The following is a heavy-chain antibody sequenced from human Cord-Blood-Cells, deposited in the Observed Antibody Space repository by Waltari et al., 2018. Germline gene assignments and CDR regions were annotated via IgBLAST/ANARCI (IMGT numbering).Heavy chain of an antibody. V-gene: IGHV3-48*03. CDR3: ARESTGAREFDY. CDR1: GFTFSSYA. Sequence: EVQLVESGGGLVQPGGSLRLSCAASGFTFSSYAINWVRQAPGKGLEWVSYISSSGSTIYYADSVKGRFTISRDNAKNSLYLQMNSLRAEDTAVYYCARESTGAREFDYWGQGTLVTVSS. D-gene: IGHD7-27*01. CDR2: ISSSGSTI. J-gene: IGHJ4*02.